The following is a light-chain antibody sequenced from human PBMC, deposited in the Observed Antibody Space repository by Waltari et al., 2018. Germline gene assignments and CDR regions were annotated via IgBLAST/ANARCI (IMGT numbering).Light chain of an antibody. CDR2: HVT. J-gene: IGLJ3*02. CDR3: SSYTITYTRV. CDR1: SSDIGANNY. V-gene: IGLV2-14*01. Sequence: QSALTQPASVSGSPGQSITISCTGTSSDIGANNYAPWYRQHPGKAPKLILYHVTTRPSGVSNRFSGSKSGNTASLTISGLQAEDEADYFCSSYTITYTRVFGGGTKLTVL.